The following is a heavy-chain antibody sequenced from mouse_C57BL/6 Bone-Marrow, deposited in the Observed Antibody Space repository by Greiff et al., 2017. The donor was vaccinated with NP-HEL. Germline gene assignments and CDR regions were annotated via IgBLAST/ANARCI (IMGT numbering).Heavy chain of an antibody. V-gene: IGHV5-12*01. J-gene: IGHJ3*01. D-gene: IGHD2-4*01. CDR1: GFTFSDYY. CDR3: ARQDYDWFAY. CDR2: ISNGGGST. Sequence: EVMLVESGGGLVQPGGSLKLSCAASGFTFSDYYMYWVRQTPEKRLEWVAYISNGGGSTYYPDTVKGRFTISRDNAKNTLYLQMSRLKSEDTAMYYCARQDYDWFAYWGQGTLVTVSA.